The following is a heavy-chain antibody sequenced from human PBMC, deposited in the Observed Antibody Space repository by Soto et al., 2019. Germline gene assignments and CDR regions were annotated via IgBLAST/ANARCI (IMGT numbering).Heavy chain of an antibody. CDR3: ASGLEEGGRPSDI. V-gene: IGHV3-74*03. D-gene: IGHD2-15*01. Sequence: EVQLVESGGGLVQPEGSLRLSCAASESTLSSHWMHWVRQAPGKGLVWVSRIYSDGSSTTYADSVKGRFTISRDNDKNTMYLQRNSRIGEETAVEYYASGLEEGGRPSDIWGQGTLVTVSS. J-gene: IGHJ3*02. CDR1: ESTLSSHW. CDR2: IYSDGSST.